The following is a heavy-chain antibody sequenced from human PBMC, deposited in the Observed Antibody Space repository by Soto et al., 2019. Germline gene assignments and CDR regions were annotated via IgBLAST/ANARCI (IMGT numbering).Heavy chain of an antibody. CDR2: ISGSGGST. CDR3: AKAGYSSGWYSYFDY. J-gene: IGHJ4*02. D-gene: IGHD6-19*01. Sequence: GSLRLSCAASGFTFSSYAMSWVRQAQGKGLEWVSAISGSGGSTYYADSVKGRFTISRDNSKNTLYLQMNSLRAEDTAVYYCAKAGYSSGWYSYFDYWGQGTLVTVSS. V-gene: IGHV3-23*01. CDR1: GFTFSSYA.